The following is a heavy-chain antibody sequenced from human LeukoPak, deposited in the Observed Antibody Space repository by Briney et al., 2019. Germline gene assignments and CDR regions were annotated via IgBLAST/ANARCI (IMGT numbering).Heavy chain of an antibody. Sequence: GASVTVSCKSSGYTFTGYYMHWVRQAPGQGLEWMGWINPNSGGTNYAQKFQGRVTMTRDTSISTAYMELSRLRSDDTAVYYCARDSWYCSGGSCYSLKNRYYFDYWGQGTLVTVSS. CDR3: ARDSWYCSGGSCYSLKNRYYFDY. D-gene: IGHD2-15*01. J-gene: IGHJ4*02. CDR2: INPNSGGT. CDR1: GYTFTGYY. V-gene: IGHV1-2*02.